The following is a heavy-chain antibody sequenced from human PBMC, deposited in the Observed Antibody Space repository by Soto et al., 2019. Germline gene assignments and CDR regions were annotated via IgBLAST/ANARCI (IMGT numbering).Heavy chain of an antibody. CDR3: ARGVVASSSLFWSPSYYYYGMDV. J-gene: IGHJ6*02. D-gene: IGHD6-6*01. Sequence: GGSLRLSCAASGFTFSSYSMNWVRQAPGKGLEWVSYISSSSSTIYYADSVKGRFTISRDNAKNSLYLQMNSLRDEDTAVYYCARGVVASSSLFWSPSYYYYGMDVWGQGTTVTVSS. CDR1: GFTFSSYS. CDR2: ISSSSSTI. V-gene: IGHV3-48*02.